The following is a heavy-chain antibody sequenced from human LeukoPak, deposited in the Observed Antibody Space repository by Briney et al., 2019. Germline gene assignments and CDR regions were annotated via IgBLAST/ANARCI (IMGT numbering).Heavy chain of an antibody. J-gene: IGHJ5*02. Sequence: ASVKVSCKASGGTFSSYAISWVRQAPGQGLEWMGRIIPILCIANYAQKFQGRVTITADKSTSTAYMELSSLRSEDTAVYYCARDYQVHWFDPWGQGTLVTVSS. CDR1: GGTFSSYA. CDR2: IIPILCIA. V-gene: IGHV1-69*04. CDR3: ARDYQVHWFDP. D-gene: IGHD1-1*01.